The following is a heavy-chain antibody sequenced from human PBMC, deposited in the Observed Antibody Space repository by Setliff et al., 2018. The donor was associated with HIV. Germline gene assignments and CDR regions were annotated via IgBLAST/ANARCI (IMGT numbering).Heavy chain of an antibody. Sequence: SETLSLTCTVSGGSISSYYWSWIRQPPGKGLEWLGHIYSSGSTNYNPSLKSRVTISVDTSKNQFSLKLYSVTAADTAVYYCARAYFGSGIYYWGQGMLVTVSS. V-gene: IGHV4-4*09. J-gene: IGHJ4*02. CDR1: GGSISSYY. CDR2: IYSSGST. D-gene: IGHD3-10*01. CDR3: ARAYFGSGIYY.